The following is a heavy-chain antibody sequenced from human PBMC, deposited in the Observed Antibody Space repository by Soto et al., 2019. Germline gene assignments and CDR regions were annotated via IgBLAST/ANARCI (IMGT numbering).Heavy chain of an antibody. D-gene: IGHD3-10*01. Sequence: EVQLLESGGGLVQPGGSLRLSCAASGFTFSNYAMSWVRQAPGKGLEWVSSISGSGGSTYNADSVKGRFTISRDNSKNTLYLQMNNLRGEDTAVYYCAKDRGGFTNGWEFFDSWGQGTLVTVSS. CDR1: GFTFSNYA. CDR2: ISGSGGST. CDR3: AKDRGGFTNGWEFFDS. V-gene: IGHV3-23*01. J-gene: IGHJ4*02.